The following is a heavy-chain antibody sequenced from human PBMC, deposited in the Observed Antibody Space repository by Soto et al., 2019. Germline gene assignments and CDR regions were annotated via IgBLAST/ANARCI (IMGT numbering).Heavy chain of an antibody. CDR1: GYTLTELS. Sequence: GASVKVSCKVSGYTLTELSMHWVRQAPGKGLEWMGGFDPEDGETIYAQKFQGRVTMTEDTSTDTAYMELSSLRSDDTAVYYCARVAPQYCSGGSCYSYYYYYMDVWGKGTTVTVSS. V-gene: IGHV1-24*01. CDR2: FDPEDGET. D-gene: IGHD2-15*01. CDR3: ARVAPQYCSGGSCYSYYYYYMDV. J-gene: IGHJ6*03.